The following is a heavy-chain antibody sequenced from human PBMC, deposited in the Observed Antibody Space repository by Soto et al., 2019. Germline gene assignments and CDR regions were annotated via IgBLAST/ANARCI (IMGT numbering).Heavy chain of an antibody. J-gene: IGHJ4*02. V-gene: IGHV3-23*01. D-gene: IGHD2-2*01. CDR3: AKALDLGYCSSTSCSPAPFDY. CDR1: GFTFSSYA. Sequence: GSLRLSCAASGFTFSSYAMSWVRQAPGKGLEWVSAISGSGGSTYYADSVKGRFTISRDNSKNTLYLQMNSLRAEDTAVYYCAKALDLGYCSSTSCSPAPFDYWGQGTLVTVSS. CDR2: ISGSGGST.